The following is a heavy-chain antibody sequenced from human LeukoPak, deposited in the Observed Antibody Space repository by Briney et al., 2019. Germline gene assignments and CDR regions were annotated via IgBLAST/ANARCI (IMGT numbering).Heavy chain of an antibody. V-gene: IGHV4-34*01. CDR3: ARGGYDYVWGSYRHNWFDP. Sequence: SETLSLTCAVYGGSFSGYYWSWIRQPPGKGLEWIGEINHSGSTSYNPSLKSRVTISVGTSKNHFSLKLTSVTAADTAVYYCARGGYDYVWGSYRHNWFDPWGQGTLVTVSS. CDR1: GGSFSGYY. CDR2: INHSGST. J-gene: IGHJ5*02. D-gene: IGHD3-16*02.